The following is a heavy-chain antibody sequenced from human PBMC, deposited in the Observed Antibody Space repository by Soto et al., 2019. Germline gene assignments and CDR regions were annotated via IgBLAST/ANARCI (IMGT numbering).Heavy chain of an antibody. CDR3: ARDRSNSPDFFDD. D-gene: IGHD6-6*01. CDR1: GGSISSDDYY. CDR2: IYYSGRT. V-gene: IGHV4-30-4*01. Sequence: SETLSLTCSVSGGSISSDDYYWTWIRQAPGEGLEWIGYIYYSGRTLYNPSLKSRVTISIDTSKNQFSLKLISVSAADTAVYYCARDRSNSPDFFDDWGQGTLVTVS. J-gene: IGHJ4*02.